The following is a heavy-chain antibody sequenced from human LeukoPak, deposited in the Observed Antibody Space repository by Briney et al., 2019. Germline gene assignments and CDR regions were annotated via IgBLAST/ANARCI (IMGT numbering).Heavy chain of an antibody. Sequence: GGSLRLSCAASGFTFSSYAMSWVRQAPGKGLEWVSAISGSGGSTYYADSVKGRFTISRDNSKNTLYLQMNSLRAEDTAVYYCAKGWSYDFWSGYLSFDYWGQGTLVTVSS. CDR3: AKGWSYDFWSGYLSFDY. V-gene: IGHV3-23*01. J-gene: IGHJ4*02. D-gene: IGHD3-3*01. CDR1: GFTFSSYA. CDR2: ISGSGGST.